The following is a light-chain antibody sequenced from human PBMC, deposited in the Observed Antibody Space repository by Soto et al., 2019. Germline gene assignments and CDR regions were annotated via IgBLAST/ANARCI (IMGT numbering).Light chain of an antibody. J-gene: IGKJ1*01. CDR2: GAS. CDR3: QQSYNSPWR. CDR1: QNITNY. Sequence: DIPVTQSPSSLSASLGETVTITCRARQNITNYLNWYHQESGKAPKLLIYGASSLLSGVPSRFVCRGSGTDCTLTITSLQPEDFATYYCQQSYNSPWRFGPGTKVEI. V-gene: IGKV1-39*01.